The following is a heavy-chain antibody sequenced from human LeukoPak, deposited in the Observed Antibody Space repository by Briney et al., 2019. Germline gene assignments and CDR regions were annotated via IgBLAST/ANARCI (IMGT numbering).Heavy chain of an antibody. J-gene: IGHJ3*02. D-gene: IGHD3-22*01. V-gene: IGHV6-1*01. CDR2: TYYRSKWYN. Sequence: PSQTLSLTCAISGDSVSSNSAAWNWIRQSPSRGLEWLGRTYYRSKWYNDYAVSVKSRITINPDTSKNQFSLQLNSVTPEDTAVYYCARDWGAFFLVVTDAFDIWGQGTMVTVSS. CDR3: ARDWGAFFLVVTDAFDI. CDR1: GDSVSSNSAA.